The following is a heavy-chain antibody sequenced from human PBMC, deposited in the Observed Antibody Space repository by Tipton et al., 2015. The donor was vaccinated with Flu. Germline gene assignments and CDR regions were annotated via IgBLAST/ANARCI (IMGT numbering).Heavy chain of an antibody. CDR3: AREVFDDLPLGVAYSYHGMDV. Sequence: TLSLTCAVSGGSISSYNWWSWARQPPGKGLEWIGQIYHIGNTNYNPSLKGRVTISLDKSKNQFSLKLNSVTAADTAVYYCAREVFDDLPLGVAYSYHGMDVGGQGTTVTVSS. D-gene: IGHD3-16*01. CDR1: GGSISSYNW. V-gene: IGHV4-4*02. CDR2: IYHIGNT. J-gene: IGHJ6*02.